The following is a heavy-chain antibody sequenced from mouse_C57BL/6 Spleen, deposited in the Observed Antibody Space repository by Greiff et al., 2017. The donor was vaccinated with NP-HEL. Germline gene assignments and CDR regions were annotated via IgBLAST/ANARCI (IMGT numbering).Heavy chain of an antibody. J-gene: IGHJ3*01. V-gene: IGHV1-53*01. CDR1: GYTFTSYW. CDR2: INPNYGTT. D-gene: IGHD2-5*01. CDR3: ARDYSNYWTWFAY. Sequence: QVQLQQSGTELVKPGASVKLSCKASGYTFTSYWMHWVKQRPGQGLEWIGNINPNYGTTSYIQKFKGKATLTVDQSSSTDYMQLNSLTSEDSSVYYCARDYSNYWTWFAYWGKGTLVTVSA.